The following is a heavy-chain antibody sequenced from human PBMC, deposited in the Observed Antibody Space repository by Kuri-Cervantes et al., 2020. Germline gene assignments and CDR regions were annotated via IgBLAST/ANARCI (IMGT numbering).Heavy chain of an antibody. V-gene: IGHV3-33*06. CDR2: IWYDGSNK. D-gene: IGHD3-10*01. J-gene: IGHJ3*02. CDR1: GFTFSSYG. Sequence: GESLKISCAASGFTFSSYGMHWVRQAPGKGLEWVAVIWYDGSNKYYADSVKGRFTISRDNSKNTLYLQMNSLRAEDTAVYYCAKYLAEGDAFDIWGQGTMVTVSS. CDR3: AKYLAEGDAFDI.